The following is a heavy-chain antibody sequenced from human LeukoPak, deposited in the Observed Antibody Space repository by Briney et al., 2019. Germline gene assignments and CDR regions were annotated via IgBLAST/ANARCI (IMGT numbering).Heavy chain of an antibody. J-gene: IGHJ2*01. Sequence: GGSLRLSCAASGFTFSSYGMDWVRQAPGKGLEWVAFIREDGSNKYYADSVKGRFSNSRDNSKTPLSVQMNRLRAEDAAVYYCTRRPSGGVKIFGVVGDWYFYLWGRGTLVTVSS. CDR2: IREDGSNK. D-gene: IGHD3-3*01. CDR3: TRRPSGGVKIFGVVGDWYFYL. CDR1: GFTFSSYG. V-gene: IGHV3-30*02.